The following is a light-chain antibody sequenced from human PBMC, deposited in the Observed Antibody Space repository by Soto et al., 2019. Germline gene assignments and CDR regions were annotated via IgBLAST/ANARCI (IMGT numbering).Light chain of an antibody. CDR2: VNSGGSH. CDR3: QTWGTGSAIVV. V-gene: IGLV4-69*01. J-gene: IGLJ7*01. CDR1: SGHSNYA. Sequence: QLVLTQWPSASASLGASVKLTCTLSSGHSNYAIAWHQQQPEKGPRYLMKVNSGGSHIKGDGIPDRFSGSSSGAERYLFISSLQSEDEADYYCQTWGTGSAIVVFGGGTQLTVL.